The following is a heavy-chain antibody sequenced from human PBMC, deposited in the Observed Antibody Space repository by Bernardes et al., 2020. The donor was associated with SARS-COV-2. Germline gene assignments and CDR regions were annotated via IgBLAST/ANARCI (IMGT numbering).Heavy chain of an antibody. Sequence: GGSLRLSCAASGFTFSSYAMHWVRQAPGKGLEWVAVISKDGSNKYYADSVKGRFTISRDNSKNTLYLQMNSLRAEDTAVFYCARDREFPPQWLPFDPWGQGTLVTVSS. J-gene: IGHJ5*02. V-gene: IGHV3-30-3*01. CDR1: GFTFSSYA. CDR2: ISKDGSNK. D-gene: IGHD3-22*01. CDR3: ARDREFPPQWLPFDP.